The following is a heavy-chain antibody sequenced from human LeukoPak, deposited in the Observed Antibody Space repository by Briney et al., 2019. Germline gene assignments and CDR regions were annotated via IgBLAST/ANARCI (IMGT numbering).Heavy chain of an antibody. CDR3: ARAGGSGLAATTNYFDY. CDR1: GYTFTSYG. J-gene: IGHJ4*02. CDR2: ISAYNGNT. Sequence: EASVKVSCKASGYTFTSYGISWVRQAPGQGLEWMGWISAYNGNTNYAQKLQGRVTMTTDTSTSTAYMELRSLRSDDTAVYYCARAGGSGLAATTNYFDYWGQGTLVTVSS. D-gene: IGHD4-17*01. V-gene: IGHV1-18*01.